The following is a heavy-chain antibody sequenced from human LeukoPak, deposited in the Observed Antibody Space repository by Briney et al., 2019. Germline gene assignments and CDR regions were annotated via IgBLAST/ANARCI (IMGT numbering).Heavy chain of an antibody. CDR1: GYTFNHHD. CDR2: VSCFNGDT. V-gene: IGHV1-18*01. Sequence: ASVKVSCKASGYTFNHHDISWVRQAPGQGLEWMGGVSCFNGDTHYAQKFQGRVTMTRDTSTTTAYMELRSLRSDDTALYYCARDPTNTSGRYAYFDFWGQGTLVTVSS. D-gene: IGHD6-19*01. CDR3: ARDPTNTSGRYAYFDF. J-gene: IGHJ4*02.